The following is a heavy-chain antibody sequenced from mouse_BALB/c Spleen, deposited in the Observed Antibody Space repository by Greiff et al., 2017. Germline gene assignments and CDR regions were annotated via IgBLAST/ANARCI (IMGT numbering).Heavy chain of an antibody. CDR3: AREAYYGSSYYFDY. J-gene: IGHJ2*01. V-gene: IGHV5-6-5*01. D-gene: IGHD1-1*01. CDR1: GFTFSSYA. Sequence: EVQGVESGGGLVKPGGSLKLSCAASGFTFSSYAMSWVRQTPEKRLEWVASISSGGSTYYPDSVKGRFTISRDNARNILYLQMSSLRSEDTAMYYCAREAYYGSSYYFDYWGQGTTLTVSS. CDR2: ISSGGST.